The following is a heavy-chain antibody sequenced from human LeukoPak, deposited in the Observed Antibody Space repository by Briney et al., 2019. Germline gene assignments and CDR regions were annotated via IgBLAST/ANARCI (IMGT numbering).Heavy chain of an antibody. V-gene: IGHV1-46*01. Sequence: ASVKVSCKASGYTFTSYYMHWVRQAPGQGLEWMGIINPSGGSTSYAQKFQGRVTMTRDTSTSTVYMELSSPRSEDTAVYYCAREDGCSSTSCYEAFDIWGQGTMVTVSS. D-gene: IGHD2-2*01. CDR2: INPSGGST. J-gene: IGHJ3*02. CDR3: AREDGCSSTSCYEAFDI. CDR1: GYTFTSYY.